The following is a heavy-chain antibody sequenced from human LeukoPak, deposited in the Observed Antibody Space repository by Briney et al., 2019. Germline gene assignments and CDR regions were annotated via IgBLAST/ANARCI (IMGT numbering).Heavy chain of an antibody. CDR3: ARDYYGSGSYYHDY. CDR1: GGSFSGYY. V-gene: IGHV4-34*01. CDR2: INHSGST. D-gene: IGHD3-10*01. J-gene: IGHJ4*02. Sequence: SETLSLTCAVYGGSFSGYYWSWIRQPPGKGLEWIGEINHSGSTNYNPSLKSRVTISVDTSKNQFSLKLSSVTAADTAVYYCARDYYGSGSYYHDYWGQGTLVTVS.